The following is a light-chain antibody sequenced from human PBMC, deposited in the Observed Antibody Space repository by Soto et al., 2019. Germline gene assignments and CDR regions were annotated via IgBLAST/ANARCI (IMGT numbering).Light chain of an antibody. J-gene: IGLJ2*01. CDR2: DDS. Sequence: SYELTQPPSVSVAPGQTARITCGGNNIGSKSMHWYQQKPGQAPVLVVYDDSDRPSGIPERFSGSNSGNTATLTISRVEAGDEADYYCQVWDSSHVLFGGGTKVTVL. CDR1: NIGSKS. CDR3: QVWDSSHVL. V-gene: IGLV3-21*02.